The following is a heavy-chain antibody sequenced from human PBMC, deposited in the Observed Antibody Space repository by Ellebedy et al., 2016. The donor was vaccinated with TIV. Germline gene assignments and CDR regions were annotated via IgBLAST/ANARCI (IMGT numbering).Heavy chain of an antibody. V-gene: IGHV3-15*07. Sequence: GGSLRLSXAASGLTVTNVWINWLRQAPGKGLEWVGRIKSKTDGGTTDYAAPVKGRFTISRDDSKNTLYLQMNSLKTEDTAVYYCTLQKGSGNCYYWGQGTLVTVSS. D-gene: IGHD1-26*01. CDR3: TLQKGSGNCYY. J-gene: IGHJ4*02. CDR1: GLTVTNVW. CDR2: IKSKTDGGTT.